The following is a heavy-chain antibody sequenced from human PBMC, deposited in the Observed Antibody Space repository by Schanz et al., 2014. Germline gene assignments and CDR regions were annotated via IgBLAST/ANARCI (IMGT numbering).Heavy chain of an antibody. CDR1: GFIFSNFA. V-gene: IGHV3-23*04. CDR3: AKDRRYYDFWSDYYRVADAFDI. Sequence: EVQLVESGGGLVQPGGSLRLSCAASGFIFSNFAMEWVRQAPGKGLEWVSAISGSGAGTYYADSVKGRFTFSRDNSKNTLYLQMNSMRAEDTAVYYCAKDRRYYDFWSDYYRVADAFDIWGQGTMVTVSS. CDR2: ISGSGAGT. J-gene: IGHJ3*02. D-gene: IGHD3-3*01.